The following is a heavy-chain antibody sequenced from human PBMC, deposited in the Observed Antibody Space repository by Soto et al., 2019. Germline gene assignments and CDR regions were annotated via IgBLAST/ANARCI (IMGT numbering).Heavy chain of an antibody. CDR3: ASQAFDY. CDR1: GFTFRDYG. J-gene: IGHJ4*02. CDR2: IWHDGSKK. V-gene: IGHV3-33*01. Sequence: GGSLRLSCAASGFTFRDYGMQWVRQAPGKGLEWLAFIWHDGSKKYYADSLKGRFTISRDNSKNTMYLQMSSPRVEDTAVYYCASQAFDYWGQGTLVNVSS.